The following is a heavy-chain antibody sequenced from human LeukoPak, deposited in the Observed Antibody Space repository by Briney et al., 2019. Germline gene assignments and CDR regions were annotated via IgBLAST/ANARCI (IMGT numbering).Heavy chain of an antibody. CDR1: GFTVSSNY. CDR3: TTKRGYSYDYAD. V-gene: IGHV3-66*01. D-gene: IGHD5-18*01. CDR2: IYSGGST. Sequence: GGSLRLSCAASGFTVSSNYMSWVRQAPGKGLEWLSVIYSGGSTYYADSVKGRFTISRDNSKNTLYLQMNSLRAEDTAVYYCTTKRGYSYDYADWGQGTLVTVSS. J-gene: IGHJ4*02.